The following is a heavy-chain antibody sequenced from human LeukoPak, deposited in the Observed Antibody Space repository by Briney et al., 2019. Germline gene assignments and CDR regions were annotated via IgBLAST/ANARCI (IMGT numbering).Heavy chain of an antibody. V-gene: IGHV3-23*01. CDR2: ISAHSGGI. Sequence: GSLRLSCAASGFTFTDYAMHWVRQTPGKGLEWVSCISAHSGGIYYADSVKGRFTISRDNSKNTLYLQMNTLRAEDTALYYCAKDSANWGRHYDNRGQGTLVTVSS. D-gene: IGHD7-27*01. CDR1: GFTFTDYA. J-gene: IGHJ4*02. CDR3: AKDSANWGRHYDN.